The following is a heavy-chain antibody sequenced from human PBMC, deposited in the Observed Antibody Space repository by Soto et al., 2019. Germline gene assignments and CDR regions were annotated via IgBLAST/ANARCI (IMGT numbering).Heavy chain of an antibody. CDR1: GGSISVYY. Sequence: QVQLQESGPGLVKPSETLSLTCTVSGGSISVYYWSWIRQPPGKGLEWIGYIYYSGTTNYNPSLKSRVTMSVDTSKNQFSLKLSSVTAADTAVYYCARTLGGYYHFDYWGQGSLVTVSS. CDR2: IYYSGTT. CDR3: ARTLGGYYHFDY. J-gene: IGHJ4*02. D-gene: IGHD1-26*01. V-gene: IGHV4-59*01.